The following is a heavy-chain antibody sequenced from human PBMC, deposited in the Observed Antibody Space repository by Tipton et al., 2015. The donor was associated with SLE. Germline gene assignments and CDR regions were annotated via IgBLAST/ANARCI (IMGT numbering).Heavy chain of an antibody. D-gene: IGHD6-19*01. Sequence: TLSLTCTVSGGSISSYYWSWIRQPPGKGLEWFGYIYYSGSTNYNPTLKSRVTLSVDTSKNQFSLKLSSVTAADTVVYYCARERAGTDWYFDLWGRGTLVTVSS. CDR3: ARERAGTDWYFDL. V-gene: IGHV4-59*01. CDR1: GGSISSYY. J-gene: IGHJ2*01. CDR2: IYYSGST.